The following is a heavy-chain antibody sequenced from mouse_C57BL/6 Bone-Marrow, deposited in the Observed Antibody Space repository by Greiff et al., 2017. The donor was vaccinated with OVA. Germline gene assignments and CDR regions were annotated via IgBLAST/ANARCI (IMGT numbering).Heavy chain of an antibody. J-gene: IGHJ4*01. CDR2: IWSGGST. CDR1: GFSLTSYG. CDR3: AIHYGRDY. D-gene: IGHD1-1*01. V-gene: IGHV2-2*01. Sequence: VQRVESGPGLVQPSQSLSITCTVSGFSLTSYGVHWVRQSPGKGLEWLGVIWSGGSTDYNAAFISRLSISKDNSKSQVFFKMNSLQAVDTAIYYCAIHYGRDYWGQGTSVTVSS.